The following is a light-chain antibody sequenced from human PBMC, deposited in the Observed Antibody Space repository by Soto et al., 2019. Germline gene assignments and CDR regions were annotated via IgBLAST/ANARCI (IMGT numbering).Light chain of an antibody. CDR3: QQRIDWPGT. Sequence: EIVLTQSPATLSLSPGERATLSCRASQSVSSSLAWYQQKPGQAPRLLFYGASNRATGIPARFSGSGSGTDFTLTISSLEPEDFAVYYCQQRIDWPGTFGQGTKVEIK. V-gene: IGKV3-11*01. CDR1: QSVSSS. J-gene: IGKJ1*01. CDR2: GAS.